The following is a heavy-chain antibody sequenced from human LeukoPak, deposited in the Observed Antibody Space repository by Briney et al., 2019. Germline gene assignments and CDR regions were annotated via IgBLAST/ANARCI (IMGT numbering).Heavy chain of an antibody. CDR2: SSAYNGIT. CDR3: AREAYDSGSFRTDYYSMDV. J-gene: IGHJ6*04. CDR1: GYTFTTSG. D-gene: IGHD3-10*01. Sequence: APGKLSCTAAGYTFTTSGISWGRQAPGHGLGWRGWSSAYNGITNYAQKLQARVTMTTDTSTRTAYMELRSLRSDDTAVDYCAREAYDSGSFRTDYYSMDVWGKGTTVTISS. V-gene: IGHV1-18*01.